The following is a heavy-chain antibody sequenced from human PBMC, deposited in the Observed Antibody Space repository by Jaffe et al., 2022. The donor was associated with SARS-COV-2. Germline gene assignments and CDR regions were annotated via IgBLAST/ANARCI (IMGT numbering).Heavy chain of an antibody. Sequence: EVQLLESGGGSVQPGGSLRLSCAASGFTFSSYAMTWVRQAPGQGLEWVSLISHSGENTYYADFVKGRFTISRDNSRDTLYLQMNNLSAEDTAVYYCAKGTGGNYGGRLDHWGQGTLVTVSS. CDR2: ISHSGENT. D-gene: IGHD1-26*01. CDR3: AKGTGGNYGGRLDH. V-gene: IGHV3-23*01. J-gene: IGHJ4*02. CDR1: GFTFSSYA.